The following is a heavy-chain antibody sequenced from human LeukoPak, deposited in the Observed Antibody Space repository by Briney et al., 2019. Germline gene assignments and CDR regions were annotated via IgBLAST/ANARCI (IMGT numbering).Heavy chain of an antibody. CDR3: ARARVLAETDAFDI. V-gene: IGHV1-69*01. Sequence: SVKVSCKASGGTFSSYAISWVRQAPGQGLEWMGGIIPIFGTANYAQKFQGRVTITADESTSTAYMELSSLRSEDTAVYYCARARVLAETDAFDIWGQGTMVTVSS. CDR2: IIPIFGTA. D-gene: IGHD6-13*01. CDR1: GGTFSSYA. J-gene: IGHJ3*02.